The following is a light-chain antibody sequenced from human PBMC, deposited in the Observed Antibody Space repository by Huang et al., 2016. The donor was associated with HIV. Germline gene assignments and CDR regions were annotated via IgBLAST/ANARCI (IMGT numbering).Light chain of an antibody. J-gene: IGKJ1*01. CDR1: QSLIYSDGNTD. CDR3: MQGTHSPPGT. Sequence: DVVLTQSPLSLPVTLGQPASISFRSSQSLIYSDGNTDLNWFQQRPGQSPRRLIYKVSNRDSWVPDRFSGSGSRNDFTLKISRVEAEDVGVYFCMQGTHSPPGTFGQGTKVDIK. CDR2: KVS. V-gene: IGKV2-30*01.